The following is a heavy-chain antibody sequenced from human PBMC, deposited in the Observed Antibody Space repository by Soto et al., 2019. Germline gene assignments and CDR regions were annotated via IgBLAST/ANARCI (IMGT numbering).Heavy chain of an antibody. Sequence: VRQAHGQGLEWMGWISAYNGNTNYAQKLQGRVTMTTDTSTSTAYMELRSLRSDDTAVYCCARSEDWLDFWGQGTLVTVSS. CDR2: ISAYNGNT. J-gene: IGHJ4*02. D-gene: IGHD3-9*01. V-gene: IGHV1-18*01. CDR3: ARSEDWLDF.